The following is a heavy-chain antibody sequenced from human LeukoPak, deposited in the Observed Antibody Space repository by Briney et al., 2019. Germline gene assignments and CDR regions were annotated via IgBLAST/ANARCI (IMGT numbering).Heavy chain of an antibody. CDR2: ISSSGSTI. J-gene: IGHJ3*02. Sequence: PGGSLRLSCAASGFTFSSYEMNWVRQAPGKGLEGVSYISSSGSTIYYADSVKGRFTTSRDNAKNSLYLQMNSLRAEDTAVYYCAREIPVSYDAFDIWGQGTMVTVSS. CDR3: AREIPVSYDAFDI. V-gene: IGHV3-48*03. D-gene: IGHD3-16*02. CDR1: GFTFSSYE.